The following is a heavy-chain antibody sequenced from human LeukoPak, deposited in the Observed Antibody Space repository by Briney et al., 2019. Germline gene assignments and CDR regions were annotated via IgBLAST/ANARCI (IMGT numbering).Heavy chain of an antibody. CDR3: ARLLRVVVPAAFPDY. D-gene: IGHD2-2*01. Sequence: NASETLSLTCTVSGGSISSSSYYWGWIRQPPGKGLEWIGSIYYSGSTYYNPSLKSRVTISVDTSKNQFSLKLSSVTAADTAVYYCARLLRVVVPAAFPDYWGQGTLVTVSS. CDR1: GGSISSSSYY. CDR2: IYYSGST. V-gene: IGHV4-39*01. J-gene: IGHJ4*02.